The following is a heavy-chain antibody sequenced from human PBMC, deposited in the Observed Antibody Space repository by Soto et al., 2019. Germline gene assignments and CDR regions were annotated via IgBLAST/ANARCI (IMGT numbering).Heavy chain of an antibody. CDR3: ARAGYCSGGSCYPDYYYGMDV. V-gene: IGHV1-2*04. J-gene: IGHJ6*02. Sequence: ASVKVSCKASGYTFTSYDINWVRQATGQGLEWMGWINPNSGGTNYAQKFQGWVTMTRDTSISTAYMELSRLRSDDTAVYYCARAGYCSGGSCYPDYYYGMDVWGQGTTVTVSS. D-gene: IGHD2-15*01. CDR2: INPNSGGT. CDR1: GYTFTSYD.